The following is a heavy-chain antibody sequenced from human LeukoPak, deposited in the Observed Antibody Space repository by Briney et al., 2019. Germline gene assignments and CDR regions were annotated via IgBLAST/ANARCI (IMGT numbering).Heavy chain of an antibody. V-gene: IGHV3-30*18. CDR3: AKDQCGGDCYYFDY. D-gene: IGHD2-21*02. J-gene: IGHJ4*02. CDR1: GFTLSSYG. CDR2: ISYDGSNK. Sequence: GGSLRLSCAASGFTLSSYGMHWVRQAPGKGLEWVAVISYDGSNKYYADSVKGRFTISRDNSKNTLYLQMNSLRAEDTAVYYCAKDQCGGDCYYFDYWGQGTLVTVSS.